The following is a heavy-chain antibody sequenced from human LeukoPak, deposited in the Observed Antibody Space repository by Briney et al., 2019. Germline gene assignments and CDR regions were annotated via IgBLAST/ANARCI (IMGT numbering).Heavy chain of an antibody. CDR2: ISSSGSTI. Sequence: GGSLRLSCAVSGFTFSSYVMSWVRQAPGKGLEWVSYISSSGSTIYYADSVKGRFTISRDNAKNSLYLQMNSLRAEDTAVYYCARHPTLPGSYGDYYFDYWGQGTLVTVSS. CDR3: ARHPTLPGSYGDYYFDY. V-gene: IGHV3-48*04. J-gene: IGHJ4*02. CDR1: GFTFSSYV. D-gene: IGHD4-17*01.